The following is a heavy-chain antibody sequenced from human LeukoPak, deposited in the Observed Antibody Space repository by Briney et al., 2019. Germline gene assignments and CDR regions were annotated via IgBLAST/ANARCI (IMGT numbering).Heavy chain of an antibody. CDR1: GGSISSHY. V-gene: IGHV4-59*11. CDR2: IYYSGST. CDR3: ARRYCSSTSCYVDY. Sequence: SETLSLTCTVSGGSISSHYWSLIRQPPGKGLEWIGYIYYSGSTNYNPSLKSRVTISVDTSKNQFSLKLSSVTAADTAVYYCARRYCSSTSCYVDYWGQGTLVTVSS. J-gene: IGHJ4*02. D-gene: IGHD2-2*01.